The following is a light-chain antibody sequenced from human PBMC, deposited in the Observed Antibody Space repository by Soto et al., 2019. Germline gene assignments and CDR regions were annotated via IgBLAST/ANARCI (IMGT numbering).Light chain of an antibody. V-gene: IGLV2-14*01. CDR2: EVS. Sequence: QSVLTQPASVSGSPGQSITISCTGTSSDVGGYNYVSWYQQHPGKAPKLMIYEVSNRPSGVSNRFSGSKSGNTASLTISGLQAGYEADYYCSSYTSSSAYVFGTGTKVTVL. CDR3: SSYTSSSAYV. CDR1: SSDVGGYNY. J-gene: IGLJ1*01.